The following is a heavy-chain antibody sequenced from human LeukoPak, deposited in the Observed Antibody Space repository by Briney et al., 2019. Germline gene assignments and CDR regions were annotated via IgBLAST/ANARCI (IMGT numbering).Heavy chain of an antibody. CDR1: GYTFTGYY. J-gene: IGHJ4*02. D-gene: IGHD3-16*01. V-gene: IGHV1-2*02. CDR3: ARDQYYDYVWGSPAMDY. CDR2: INPNSGGT. Sequence: ASVKVSCTASGYTFTGYYMHWVRQAPGQGLEWMGWINPNSGGTNYAQKFQGRVTMTRDTSISTAYMELSRLRSDDTAVYYCARDQYYDYVWGSPAMDYWGQGALVTVSS.